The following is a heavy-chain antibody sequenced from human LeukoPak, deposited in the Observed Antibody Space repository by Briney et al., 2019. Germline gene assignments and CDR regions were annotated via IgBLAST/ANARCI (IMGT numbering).Heavy chain of an antibody. V-gene: IGHV3-23*01. CDR2: ISGSGDTT. CDR3: AKDRIAAAGTVDY. CDR1: GFTFSSYA. D-gene: IGHD6-13*01. J-gene: IGHJ4*02. Sequence: GGSLRLSCAATGFTFSSYAMTWFRQAPGKGLEWVSGISGSGDTTYYADSVKGRFTISRDNSKNTLYLQMNSLRAEDTAIYYCAKDRIAAAGTVDYWGQGTLVTVSS.